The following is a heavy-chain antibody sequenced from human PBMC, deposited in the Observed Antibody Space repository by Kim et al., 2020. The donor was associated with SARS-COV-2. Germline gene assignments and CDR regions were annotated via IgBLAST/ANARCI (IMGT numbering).Heavy chain of an antibody. J-gene: IGHJ3*02. D-gene: IGHD5-12*01. Sequence: SETLSLTCTVSGGSISSGGYYWSWIRQHPGKGLEWIGYIYYSGSTYYNPSLKSRVTISVDTSKNQFSLKLSSVTAADTAVYYCARDIVATMYAFDIWGQGTMVTVSS. V-gene: IGHV4-31*03. CDR2: IYYSGST. CDR1: GGSISSGGYY. CDR3: ARDIVATMYAFDI.